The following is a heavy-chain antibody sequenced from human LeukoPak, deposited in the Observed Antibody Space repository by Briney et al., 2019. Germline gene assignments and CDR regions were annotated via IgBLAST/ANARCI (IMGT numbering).Heavy chain of an antibody. CDR1: GGSISSSSYY. D-gene: IGHD1-26*01. V-gene: IGHV4-61*02. J-gene: IGHJ3*02. CDR2: IYTTGST. Sequence: SETLSLTCTVSGGSISSSSYYWGWIRQPAGKGLEWIGRIYTTGSTNYNPSLKSRVTISVDTSKNQFSLKLSSVTAADTAVYYCARGGKGARYSGNKDAFDIWGQGTMVTVSS. CDR3: ARGGKGARYSGNKDAFDI.